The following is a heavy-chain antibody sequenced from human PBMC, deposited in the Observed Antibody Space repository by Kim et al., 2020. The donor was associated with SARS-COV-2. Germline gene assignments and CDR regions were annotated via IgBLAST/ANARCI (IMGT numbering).Heavy chain of an antibody. CDR1: GGSFSGYY. Sequence: SETLSLTCAVYGGSFSGYYWSWIRQPPGKGLEWIGEINHSGSTNYNPSLKSRVTISVDTSKNQFSLKLSSVTAADTAVYYCARGRGWFGNNYYYYGMDVWGQGTTVTVSS. D-gene: IGHD3-10*01. CDR3: ARGRGWFGNNYYYYGMDV. V-gene: IGHV4-34*01. J-gene: IGHJ6*02. CDR2: INHSGST.